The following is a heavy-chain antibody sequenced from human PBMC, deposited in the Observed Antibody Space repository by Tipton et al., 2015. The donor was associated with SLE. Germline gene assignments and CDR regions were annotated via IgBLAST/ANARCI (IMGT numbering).Heavy chain of an antibody. V-gene: IGHV3-33*08. CDR3: AREGILTGGFDP. J-gene: IGHJ5*02. Sequence: QLVQSGGGLVQPGGSLRLSCAASGFTVSNNYMSWVRQAPGKGLEWVAVIWFDGSNRYYADSVKGRFTISRDNSKNTLYLQMNSLRAEDTAVYYCAREGILTGGFDPWGQGTLVTVSS. D-gene: IGHD3-9*01. CDR2: IWFDGSNR. CDR1: GFTVSNNY.